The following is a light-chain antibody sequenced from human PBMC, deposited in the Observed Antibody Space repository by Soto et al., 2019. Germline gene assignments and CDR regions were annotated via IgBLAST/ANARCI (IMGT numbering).Light chain of an antibody. J-gene: IGKJ4*01. CDR2: GAS. CDR1: QDVSIW. Sequence: DIQMTQSPSSLSASVGGKVTITCRASQDVSIWLAWFQQKPGEAPKLLIYGASSLQSGVPSRFSGTGSGTDFTLTINSLQTEDFATYYCLQAKSFPRTFGGGTKVEVK. CDR3: LQAKSFPRT. V-gene: IGKV1-12*01.